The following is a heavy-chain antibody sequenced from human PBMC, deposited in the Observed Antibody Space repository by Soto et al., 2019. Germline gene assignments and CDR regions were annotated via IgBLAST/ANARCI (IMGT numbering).Heavy chain of an antibody. Sequence: QLQLQKSGPGLVKPSETLSLTCTISGDSIQSSDYYWGWIRQPPGKGLEWIGSFFYSGNTYYNPSLKSRVTISADTSANQFSLKLHSVTAADTAVFYCARHRSMMTAVSPFDYWGQGTLVTVSS. CDR3: ARHRSMMTAVSPFDY. CDR2: FFYSGNT. V-gene: IGHV4-39*01. J-gene: IGHJ4*02. CDR1: GDSIQSSDYY. D-gene: IGHD4-17*01.